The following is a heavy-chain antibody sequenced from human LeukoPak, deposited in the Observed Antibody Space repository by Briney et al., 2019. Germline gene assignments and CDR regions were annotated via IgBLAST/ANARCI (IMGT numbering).Heavy chain of an antibody. V-gene: IGHV1-69*13. CDR3: ASNAAPVVTPHGGSEDY. CDR1: GGTISSYA. J-gene: IGHJ4*02. Sequence: GASVKVSCKASGGTISSYAISWVRQAPGQGLEWMGGIIPIFGTANYAQKFQGRVTITADESTSTAYMELSSLRSEDTAVYYCASNAAPVVTPHGGSEDYWGRGTLVTVSS. CDR2: IIPIFGTA. D-gene: IGHD4-23*01.